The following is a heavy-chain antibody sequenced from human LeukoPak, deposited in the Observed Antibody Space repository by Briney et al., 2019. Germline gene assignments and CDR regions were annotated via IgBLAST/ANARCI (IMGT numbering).Heavy chain of an antibody. CDR2: ISAYNGNT. CDR1: GYTFTGYY. J-gene: IGHJ4*02. D-gene: IGHD4-17*01. Sequence: ASVKVSRKASGYTFTGYYMHWVRQAPGQGLEWMGWISAYNGNTNYAQKLQGRVTMTTDTSTSTAYMELRSLRSDDTAVYYCARESDYGDSSTDYWGQGTLVTVSS. CDR3: ARESDYGDSSTDY. V-gene: IGHV1-18*04.